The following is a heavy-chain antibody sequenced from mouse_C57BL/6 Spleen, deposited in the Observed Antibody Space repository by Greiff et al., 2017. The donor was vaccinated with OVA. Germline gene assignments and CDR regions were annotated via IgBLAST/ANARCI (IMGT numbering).Heavy chain of an antibody. V-gene: IGHV1-52*01. CDR2: IDPSDSET. D-gene: IGHD1-1*01. CDR3: ARDGDYYGSSYGYFDV. Sequence: QVQLQQPGAELVRPGSSVKLSCKASGYTFTSYWMHWVKQRPIQGLEWIGNIDPSDSETHYNQKFKDKATLTVDKSSSTAYMQLSSLTSEDSAVYYCARDGDYYGSSYGYFDVWGTGTTVTVSS. J-gene: IGHJ1*03. CDR1: GYTFTSYW.